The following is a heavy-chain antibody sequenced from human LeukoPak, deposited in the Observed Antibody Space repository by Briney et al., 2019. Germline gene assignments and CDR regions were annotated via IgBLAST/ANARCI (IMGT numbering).Heavy chain of an antibody. Sequence: PGGSLRLSCAASGFTFSSYAMSWVRQAPGKGLEWVSAISGSGGSTYYADSVKGRFTISRDNAKNTLYLQMNSLRAEDTAVYYCASPGRIVGSSWGGFYYYYGMDVWGQGTTVTVSS. CDR2: ISGSGGST. J-gene: IGHJ6*02. CDR3: ASPGRIVGSSWGGFYYYYGMDV. V-gene: IGHV3-23*01. CDR1: GFTFSSYA. D-gene: IGHD6-13*01.